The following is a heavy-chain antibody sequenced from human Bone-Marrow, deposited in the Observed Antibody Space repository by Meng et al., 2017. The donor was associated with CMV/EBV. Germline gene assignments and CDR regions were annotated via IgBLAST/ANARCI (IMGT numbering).Heavy chain of an antibody. V-gene: IGHV4-59*05. Sequence: GSLRLSCTVSGGSISSYYWSWIRQPPGKGLEWIGSIYYNGSTYCNPSLKSRVTISVDTSKNQFSLKLSSVTAADTAVYYCARGGLYSSSWYDPWGQGTLVTVSS. CDR3: ARGGLYSSSWYDP. CDR2: IYYNGST. CDR1: GGSISSYY. D-gene: IGHD6-13*01. J-gene: IGHJ5*02.